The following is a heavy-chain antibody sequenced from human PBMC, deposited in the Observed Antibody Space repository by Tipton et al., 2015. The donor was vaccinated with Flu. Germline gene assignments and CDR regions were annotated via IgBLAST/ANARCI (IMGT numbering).Heavy chain of an antibody. CDR1: GGSISSGGYS. Sequence: TLSLTCAVSGGSISSGGYSWSWIRQPPGKGLEWIGYIYHSGSTYYNPSLKSRATISVDRSKNQFSLKLSSVTAADTAVYYCARGRYGDEGFDPWGQGTLVTVSS. J-gene: IGHJ5*02. CDR3: ARGRYGDEGFDP. V-gene: IGHV4-30-2*01. D-gene: IGHD4-17*01. CDR2: IYHSGST.